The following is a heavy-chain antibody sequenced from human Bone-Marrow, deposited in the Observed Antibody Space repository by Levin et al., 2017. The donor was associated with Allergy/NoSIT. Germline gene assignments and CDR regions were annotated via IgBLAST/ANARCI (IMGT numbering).Heavy chain of an antibody. J-gene: IGHJ1*01. D-gene: IGHD1-26*01. Sequence: QTLSLTCTFSGFSFSTSGVGVGWIRQPPGKALEWLALIYWDDDKRYSPSLKSRLTITKDTSRNQVVLTLTNMDPVDTATYYCARYSGSSFQYWGQGTLVTVSS. CDR2: IYWDDDK. CDR3: ARYSGSSFQY. V-gene: IGHV2-5*02. CDR1: GFSFSTSGVG.